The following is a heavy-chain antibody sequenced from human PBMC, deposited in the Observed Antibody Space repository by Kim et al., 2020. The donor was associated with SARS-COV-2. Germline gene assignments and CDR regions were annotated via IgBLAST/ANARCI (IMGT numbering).Heavy chain of an antibody. D-gene: IGHD1-26*01. CDR1: GGSISSYY. Sequence: SETLSLTCTVSGGSISSYYWSWIRQPPGKGLEWIGYIYYSGSTNYNPSLKSRVTISVDTSKNQFSLKLSSVTAADTAVYYCARSETRPGAPERVRERSYHGVGWFDPWGQGTLVTVSS. J-gene: IGHJ5*02. CDR2: IYYSGST. V-gene: IGHV4-59*13. CDR3: ARSETRPGAPERVRERSYHGVGWFDP.